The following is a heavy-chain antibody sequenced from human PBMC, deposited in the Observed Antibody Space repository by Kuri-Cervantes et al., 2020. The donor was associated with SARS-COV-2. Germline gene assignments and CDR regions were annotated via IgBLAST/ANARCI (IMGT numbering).Heavy chain of an antibody. Sequence: ESLKISCAVYGGSFSGYYWSWVRQPPGKGLEWIGEINHSGSTNYNPTLKSRVSISGDTSKNQFSLKLSSVTAADTAMYYCARGRGGYCLMVYAIHYFDYWGQGTLVTVSS. CDR3: ARGRGGYCLMVYAIHYFDY. CDR2: INHSGST. V-gene: IGHV4-34*01. J-gene: IGHJ4*02. D-gene: IGHD2-8*01. CDR1: GGSFSGYY.